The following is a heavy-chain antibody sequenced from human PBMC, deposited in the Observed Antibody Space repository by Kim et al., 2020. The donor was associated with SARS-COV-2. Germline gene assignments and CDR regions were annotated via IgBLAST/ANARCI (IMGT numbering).Heavy chain of an antibody. J-gene: IGHJ3*02. CDR1: GFTFSSDW. CDR3: SRARGHSSYFDI. V-gene: IGHV3-7*01. Sequence: GGSLRLSCAASGFTFSSDWMSWVHQAPGMGLEWVATIKQDGSEIYYVDSVKGRFIISRDNAKNSLYLQMNSLRAEDTAVYYCSRARGHSSYFDIWGQGTMVTVSS. D-gene: IGHD6-19*01. CDR2: IKQDGSEI.